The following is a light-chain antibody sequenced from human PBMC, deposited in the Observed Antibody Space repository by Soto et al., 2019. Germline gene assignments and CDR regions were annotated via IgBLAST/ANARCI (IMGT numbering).Light chain of an antibody. CDR3: QQYNDLVT. J-gene: IGKJ4*01. Sequence: IVMTQSPATLSVSPGERVTLSCRASQSVSSHLAWYQQKPGQAPRLLMYAASTRANGIPARFSGCGSGTEFTLTITSLQSEDFALYYCQQYNDLVTFGGGTKVEIK. CDR1: QSVSSH. CDR2: AAS. V-gene: IGKV3-15*01.